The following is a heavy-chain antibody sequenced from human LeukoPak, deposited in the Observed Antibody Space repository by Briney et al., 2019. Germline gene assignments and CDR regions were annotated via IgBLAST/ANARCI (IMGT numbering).Heavy chain of an antibody. J-gene: IGHJ6*02. CDR3: ARDGPGYCSSTSCLVMDV. D-gene: IGHD2-2*01. V-gene: IGHV1-2*02. CDR1: GYTFTVYY. CDR2: INPNSGGT. Sequence: GASVKVSCKASGYTFTVYYMHWVRQAPGQGLECMGWINPNSGGTNYAQKFQGRVTMTRDTSISTAYMELSRLRSDDTAVYYCARDGPGYCSSTSCLVMDVWGQGTTVTVSS.